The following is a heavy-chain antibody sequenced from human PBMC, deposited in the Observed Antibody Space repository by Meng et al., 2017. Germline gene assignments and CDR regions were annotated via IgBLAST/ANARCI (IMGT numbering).Heavy chain of an antibody. CDR1: GYTFNNYA. CDR3: ATTLNYDFWSGFYY. V-gene: IGHV1-3*01. J-gene: IGHJ4*02. D-gene: IGHD3-3*01. CDR2: INAGNGDT. Sequence: QVQLVQSGAEVKEPGASVKVSCKASGYTFNNYAMHWVRQAPGQRLEWMGWINAGNGDTKFSQKFQGRVSISRDTSASTAYMELRSLRFEDTAVYYCATTLNYDFWSGFYYWGQGTLVTASS.